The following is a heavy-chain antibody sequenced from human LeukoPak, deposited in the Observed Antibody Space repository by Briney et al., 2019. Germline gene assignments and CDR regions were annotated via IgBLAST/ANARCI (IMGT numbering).Heavy chain of an antibody. CDR3: ASIWSGYYGDAFDI. D-gene: IGHD3-3*01. V-gene: IGHV1-69*04. CDR2: IIPIFGIA. Sequence: GASVKVSCKASGGTFSSYAISWVRQAPGQGLEWMGRIIPIFGIANYAQKLQGRVTITADKSTSTAYMELSSLRPEDTAVYYCASIWSGYYGDAFDIWGQGTMVTVSS. CDR1: GGTFSSYA. J-gene: IGHJ3*02.